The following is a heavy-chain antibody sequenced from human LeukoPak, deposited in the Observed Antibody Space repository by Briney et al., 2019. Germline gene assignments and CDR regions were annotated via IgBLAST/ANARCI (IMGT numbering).Heavy chain of an antibody. CDR2: ITATSSRT. J-gene: IGHJ6*03. Sequence: GGSLRLSCAASGFTFSSYAMSWVRQAPGKGLEWVSAITATSSRTYVADSVQGRFTISRDNAKNSLYLQMNSLRAEDTAVYYCARDHSSSWYGSSGFMDVWGKGTTVTVSS. CDR1: GFTFSSYA. V-gene: IGHV3-23*01. CDR3: ARDHSSSWYGSSGFMDV. D-gene: IGHD6-13*01.